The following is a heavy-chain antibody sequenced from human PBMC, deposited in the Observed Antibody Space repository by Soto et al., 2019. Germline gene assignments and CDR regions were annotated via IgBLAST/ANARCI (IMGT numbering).Heavy chain of an antibody. V-gene: IGHV1-69*13. D-gene: IGHD6-6*01. J-gene: IGHJ6*02. CDR1: GGTFSSYA. CDR3: ARYGSSDNYYYYGMDV. Sequence: GAAVKVSCKACGGTFSSYAISWVRQAPGQGLEWMGGIIPIFGTANYAQKFQGRVTITADESTSTAYMELSSLRSEDTAVYYCARYGSSDNYYYYGMDVWGQGTTVTVSS. CDR2: IIPIFGTA.